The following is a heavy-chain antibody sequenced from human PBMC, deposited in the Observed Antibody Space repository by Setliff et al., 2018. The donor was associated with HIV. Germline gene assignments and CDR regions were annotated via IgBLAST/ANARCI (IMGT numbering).Heavy chain of an antibody. Sequence: PSETLSLTCTVSGGSFIGSSFQSTWIRQTPGKGLEWIADIAYSGTTMYTNYNPSLESRVIISEDTSRYQFFLKLTSVTADDTGIYYCARGPPFAYWGQGLLVTVSS. CDR2: IAYSGTTMYT. CDR3: ARGPPFAY. CDR1: GGSFIGSSFQ. V-gene: IGHV4-39*07. J-gene: IGHJ4*02.